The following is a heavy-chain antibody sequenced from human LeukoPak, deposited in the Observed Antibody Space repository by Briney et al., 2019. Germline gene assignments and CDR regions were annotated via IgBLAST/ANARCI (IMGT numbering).Heavy chain of an antibody. J-gene: IGHJ3*02. Sequence: SETLSPTCTVSGGSISSSSYYWGWIRQPPGKGLEWIGSIYYSGSTYYNPSLKSRVTISVDTSKNQFSLKLSSVTAADTAVYYCARESPPYAFDIWGQGTMVTVSS. CDR1: GGSISSSSYY. CDR2: IYYSGST. V-gene: IGHV4-39*07. CDR3: ARESPPYAFDI.